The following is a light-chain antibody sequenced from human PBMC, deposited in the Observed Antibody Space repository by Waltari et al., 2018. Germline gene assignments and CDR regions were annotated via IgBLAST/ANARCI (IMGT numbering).Light chain of an antibody. V-gene: IGKV1-5*03. CDR3: QQYDNYWT. J-gene: IGKJ1*01. CDR1: QSIRNW. CDR2: KAS. Sequence: DIQMTQSPSTLSASVGDRVTITCRASQSIRNWLAWYQQKPGKAPKLLIYKASNLESWVPSRFSGSRSGTEFTLTISSLQPDDFATYYCQQYDNYWTFGQGTKVEIK.